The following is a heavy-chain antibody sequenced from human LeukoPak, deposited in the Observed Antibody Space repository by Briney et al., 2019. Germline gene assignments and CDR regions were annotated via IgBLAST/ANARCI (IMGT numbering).Heavy chain of an antibody. V-gene: IGHV3-64*01. J-gene: IGHJ4*02. CDR3: TVDTARRII. CDR2: ISSNGGST. D-gene: IGHD5-18*01. Sequence: GGTLRLSCAASGFTFISYAMHWVRQAPGKGLEYVSAISSNGGSTYYANSVKGRFTISRDNSKNTLYLQMGSLRAEDMAVYYCTVDTARRIIWGQGTLVTVSS. CDR1: GFTFISYA.